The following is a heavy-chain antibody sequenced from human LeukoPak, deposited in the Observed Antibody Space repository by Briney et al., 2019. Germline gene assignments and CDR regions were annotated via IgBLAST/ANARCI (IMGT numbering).Heavy chain of an antibody. D-gene: IGHD3-22*01. J-gene: IGHJ5*02. Sequence: KPSETLSLTCAVSGVPDDDYYWSWIRQSPEKGLEWIGEVSPGGYTTYNPSLRSRVIISEDTSENQLSLNVTSVTVADTALYYCARIRCGYGQDRCYNHWAQGSLVTVSS. CDR2: VSPGGYT. V-gene: IGHV4-34*01. CDR3: ARIRCGYGQDRCYNH. CDR1: GVPDDDYY.